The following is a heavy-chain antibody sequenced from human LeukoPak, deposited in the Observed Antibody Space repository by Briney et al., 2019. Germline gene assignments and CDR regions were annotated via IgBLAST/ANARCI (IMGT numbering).Heavy chain of an antibody. CDR3: AKVVAPWGAHHDAFDI. CDR2: ISYDGSNK. Sequence: GGSLRLSCAASGFTFSSYAMHRVRQAPGKGLEWVAVISYDGSNKYYADSVKGRLTISRDNSKNTLYLQMNSLRAEDTAVYYCAKVVAPWGAHHDAFDIWGQGTMVTVSS. J-gene: IGHJ3*02. CDR1: GFTFSSYA. D-gene: IGHD1-26*01. V-gene: IGHV3-30-3*01.